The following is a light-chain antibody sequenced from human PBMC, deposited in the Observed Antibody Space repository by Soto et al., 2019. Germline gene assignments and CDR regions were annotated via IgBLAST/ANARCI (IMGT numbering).Light chain of an antibody. J-gene: IGKJ2*01. V-gene: IGKV3-20*01. Sequence: EIVLTQSPGTLFLSPGERATLSCRASQTVSSSYLAWYQQKPGQAPRLLIYAVSSRASGIPDRFSGSGSGTDFTLTISRLEPEDFAVYYCQHYGGSPLYTFGQGTKLEIK. CDR3: QHYGGSPLYT. CDR1: QTVSSSY. CDR2: AVS.